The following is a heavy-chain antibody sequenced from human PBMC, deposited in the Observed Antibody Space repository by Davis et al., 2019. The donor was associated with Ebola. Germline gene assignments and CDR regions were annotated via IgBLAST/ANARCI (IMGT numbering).Heavy chain of an antibody. D-gene: IGHD3-3*01. J-gene: IGHJ6*02. CDR2: INHSGST. V-gene: IGHV4-34*01. CDR3: ARLPADDDFWSGYPEGYYGMDV. CDR1: GGSFSGYY. Sequence: MPSETLSLTCAVYGGSFSGYYWNWIRQPPGKGLEWIGEINHSGSTNYNPSLKSRVTISVDTSKNQFSLKLSSVTAADTAVYYCARLPADDDFWSGYPEGYYGMDVWGQGTTVTVSS.